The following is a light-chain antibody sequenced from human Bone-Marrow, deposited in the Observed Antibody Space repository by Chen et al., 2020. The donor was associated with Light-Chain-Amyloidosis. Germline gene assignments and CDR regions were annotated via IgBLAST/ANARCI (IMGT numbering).Light chain of an antibody. CDR1: SGSIATNY. V-gene: IGLV6-57*01. Sequence: NFMLTQPHSVLESPGKTVIISCTSSSGSIATNYVQWYQQRPGSSPTTVIYEDDQRPSGVPDRFSGSIDRSSNSASLTIAGLKTEDEADYYCQSYQGSSQGVFGGGTKLTVL. J-gene: IGLJ3*02. CDR3: QSYQGSSQGV. CDR2: EDD.